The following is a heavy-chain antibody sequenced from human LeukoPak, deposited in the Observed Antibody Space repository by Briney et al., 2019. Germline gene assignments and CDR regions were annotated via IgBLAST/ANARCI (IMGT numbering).Heavy chain of an antibody. Sequence: GGSLRLSCAASGFTFSTYAMSWVRQAPGKGLEWLSTIGGSGRDTFYADSVKGRFTVSRDNSKNTLYLQMSSLRAEDTAVYFCAKNRGANYYNYYMDVWGKGTTVTVSS. D-gene: IGHD4/OR15-4a*01. J-gene: IGHJ6*03. CDR2: IGGSGRDT. V-gene: IGHV3-23*01. CDR1: GFTFSTYA. CDR3: AKNRGANYYNYYMDV.